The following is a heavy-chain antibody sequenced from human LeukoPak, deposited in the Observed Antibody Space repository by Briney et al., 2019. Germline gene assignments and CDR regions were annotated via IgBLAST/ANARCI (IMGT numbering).Heavy chain of an antibody. CDR1: GGSFSGYY. V-gene: IGHV4-34*01. J-gene: IGHJ4*02. CDR3: ARGKRRYSSSWYDY. Sequence: SETLSLTCAVYGGSFSGYYWSWIRQPPGKGLEWIGEINHSGSTNYNPSLKSRVTISVDTSKNQFSLELSCVTAADTAVYYCARGKRRYSSSWYDYWGQGTLVTVSS. D-gene: IGHD6-13*01. CDR2: INHSGST.